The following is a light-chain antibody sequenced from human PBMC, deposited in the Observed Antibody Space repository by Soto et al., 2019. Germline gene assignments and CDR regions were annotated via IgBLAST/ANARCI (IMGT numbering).Light chain of an antibody. CDR2: GAS. V-gene: IGKV3-20*01. CDR1: QSVSSSY. J-gene: IGKJ4*01. CDR3: QQFATSPLT. Sequence: EIVLTQSPGTLSLSPGERATLSCRASQSVSSSYLAWYQQKPGQAPRLLVYGASSRATVIPDRFSGGGSATDFSLTISRLEPEDFAVYYCQQFATSPLTFGGGTKVDIK.